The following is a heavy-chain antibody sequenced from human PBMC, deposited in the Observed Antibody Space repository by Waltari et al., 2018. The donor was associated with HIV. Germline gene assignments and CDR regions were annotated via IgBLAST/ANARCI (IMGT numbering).Heavy chain of an antibody. J-gene: IGHJ3*02. CDR1: GFSLTTTGVG. V-gene: IGHV2-5*02. Sequence: QITLKESGPTLVEPTQTLTLTCTFSGFSLTTTGVGVGWIRQPPGKALEWLAIIYWDDDKRYSPSLKSRVTITKDTSKKQVVLTMTNMDPVDTATYYCAHRPLLWFDCDAFDIWGQGTVVTVSS. CDR2: IYWDDDK. CDR3: AHRPLLWFDCDAFDI. D-gene: IGHD3-10*01.